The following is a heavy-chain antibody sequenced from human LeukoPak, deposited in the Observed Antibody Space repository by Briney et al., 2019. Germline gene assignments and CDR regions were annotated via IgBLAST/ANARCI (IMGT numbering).Heavy chain of an antibody. CDR2: INPNSGGT. Sequence: ASVKVSFKASGYTFTGYYMHWARQAPGQGLEWMGWINPNSGGTNYAQKFQGRVTMTRDTSISTAYMELSRLRSDDTAVYYCARELAAAGGGDGIDYWGQGTLVTVSS. CDR3: ARELAAAGGGDGIDY. V-gene: IGHV1-2*02. CDR1: GYTFTGYY. J-gene: IGHJ4*02. D-gene: IGHD6-13*01.